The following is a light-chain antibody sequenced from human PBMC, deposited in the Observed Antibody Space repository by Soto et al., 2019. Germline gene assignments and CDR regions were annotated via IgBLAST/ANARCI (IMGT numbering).Light chain of an antibody. Sequence: DIQLTQSPSFLSASVGDRVTITCRASQGTSGYSAWYQQKPGQAPKLLIYAASTLQSGVPSRFSGSGYGTEFTLTISSMQPEDFATYYCQQRVAGSWTFGQGTKVELK. CDR3: QQRVAGSWT. CDR1: QGTSGY. CDR2: AAS. J-gene: IGKJ1*01. V-gene: IGKV1-9*01.